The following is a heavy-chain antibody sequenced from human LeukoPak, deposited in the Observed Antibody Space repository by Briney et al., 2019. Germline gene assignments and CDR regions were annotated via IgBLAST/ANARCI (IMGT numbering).Heavy chain of an antibody. CDR2: VSPSGGRT. CDR1: GFTFSSYA. V-gene: IGHV3-23*01. D-gene: IGHD2-2*01. J-gene: IGHJ4*02. Sequence: GGSLRLSCGASGFTFSSYAMSWVRQTPGRGLEWVAGVSPSGGRTLYADSVEGRFTISRDNSNDTVYLQPSSLRAEDSALYYCAKVRGVYCSSPACYYFDYWAQGTLVTVSS. CDR3: AKVRGVYCSSPACYYFDY.